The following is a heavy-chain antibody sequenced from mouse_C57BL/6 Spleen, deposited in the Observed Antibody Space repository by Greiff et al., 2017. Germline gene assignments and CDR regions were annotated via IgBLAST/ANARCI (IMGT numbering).Heavy chain of an antibody. Sequence: VQLQQSGAELAKPGASVKLSCKASGYTFTSYWMHWVKQRPGQGLEWIGYINPSSGYTKYNQKFKDKATLTADKSSSTAYMQLSSLTYEDSAVYYCARGSSSYVDDFDYWGQGTTLTVSS. CDR3: ARGSSSYVDDFDY. V-gene: IGHV1-7*01. CDR1: GYTFTSYW. CDR2: INPSSGYT. D-gene: IGHD1-1*01. J-gene: IGHJ2*01.